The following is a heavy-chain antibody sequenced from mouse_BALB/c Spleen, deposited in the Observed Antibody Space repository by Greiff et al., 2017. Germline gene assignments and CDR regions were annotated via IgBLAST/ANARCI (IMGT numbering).Heavy chain of an antibody. J-gene: IGHJ1*01. Sequence: DVQLQESGAELVKPGASVKLSCTASGFNIKDTYMHWVKQRPEQGLEWIGRIDPANGNTKYDPKFQGKATITADTSSNTAYLQLSSLTSEDTAVYYCARLPWVYWYFDVWGAGTTVTVSS. D-gene: IGHD4-1*01. V-gene: IGHV14-3*02. CDR2: IDPANGNT. CDR1: GFNIKDTY. CDR3: ARLPWVYWYFDV.